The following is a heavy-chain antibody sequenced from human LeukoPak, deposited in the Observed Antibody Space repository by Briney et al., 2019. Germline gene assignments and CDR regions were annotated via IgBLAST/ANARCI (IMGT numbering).Heavy chain of an antibody. CDR2: IIPIFGTA. D-gene: IGHD2-2*01. Sequence: SVKVSCKASGGTFSSYAISWVRQAPGQGLEWMGGIIPIFGTANYAQKFQGRVTITADEPTSTAYMELSSLRSEDTAVYYCAAAGVVVPAAMTSRSFDYWGQGTLVTVSS. J-gene: IGHJ4*02. CDR1: GGTFSSYA. V-gene: IGHV1-69*13. CDR3: AAAGVVVPAAMTSRSFDY.